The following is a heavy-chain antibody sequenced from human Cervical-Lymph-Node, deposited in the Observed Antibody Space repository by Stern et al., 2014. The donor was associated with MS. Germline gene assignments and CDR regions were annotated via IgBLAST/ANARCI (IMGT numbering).Heavy chain of an antibody. CDR3: ARGLLDSGNAFDI. CDR1: GYSFTSNG. Sequence: QVQLGQSGAEVKKPAASVKVSCKASGYSFTSNGISGVRQAPGQGIEWKGSISAYNGNTLYTQKLQSRVTMTTDTSTSPAYMELRSLRSDDTAVYYCARGLLDSGNAFDIWGQGTLVTVSS. V-gene: IGHV1-18*01. D-gene: IGHD1-26*01. CDR2: ISAYNGNT. J-gene: IGHJ3*02.